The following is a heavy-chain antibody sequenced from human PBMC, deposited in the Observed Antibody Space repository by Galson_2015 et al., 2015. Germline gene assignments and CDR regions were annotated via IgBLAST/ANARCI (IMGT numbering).Heavy chain of an antibody. CDR1: GFTFSSYA. Sequence: SLRLSCAASGFTFSSYAMSWVRQAPGKGLEWVSAISGSGGSTYYADSVKGRFTISRDNSKNTLYLQMNSLRAEDTAVYYCAKTHPGTSVYYYSVMDFWAQGPAATAPS. CDR3: AKTHPGTSVYYYSVMDF. CDR2: ISGSGGST. D-gene: IGHD4-17*01. V-gene: IGHV3-23*01. J-gene: IGHJ6*02.